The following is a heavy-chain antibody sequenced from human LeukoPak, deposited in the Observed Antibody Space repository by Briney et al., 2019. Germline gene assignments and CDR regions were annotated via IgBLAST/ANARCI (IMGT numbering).Heavy chain of an antibody. CDR2: ISYDGCDK. CDR1: GFTFNDYA. CDR3: AKGWNCDC. V-gene: IGHV3-30-3*01. D-gene: IGHD6-19*01. Sequence: GGSLRLSCAASGFTFNDYAMNWVRQTPGKGLEWVTLISYDGCDKSYADSVRGRFTISRDNSKNTLYLQMNSLRAEDMAVYYGAKGWNCDCCGQGTLVTVSS. J-gene: IGHJ4*02.